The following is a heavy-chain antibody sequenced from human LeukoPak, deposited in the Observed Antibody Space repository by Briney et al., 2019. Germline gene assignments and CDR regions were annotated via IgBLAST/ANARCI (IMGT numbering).Heavy chain of an antibody. V-gene: IGHV1-18*01. CDR1: GYTFTSYG. Sequence: ASVKVSCKASGYTFTSYGISWVRQAPGQGLEWLGWISAYNGNTNYAQKFQGRVTMTEDTSTDTAYMELSSLRSEDTAVYYCATVGYDNYGSMRLDYWGQGTLVTVSS. CDR2: ISAYNGNT. J-gene: IGHJ4*02. D-gene: IGHD3-10*01. CDR3: ATVGYDNYGSMRLDY.